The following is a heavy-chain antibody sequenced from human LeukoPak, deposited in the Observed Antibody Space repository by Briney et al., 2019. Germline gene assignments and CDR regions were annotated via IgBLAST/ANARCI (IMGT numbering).Heavy chain of an antibody. CDR3: ARCSGGSCYSFDY. CDR1: GGSISSYY. D-gene: IGHD2-15*01. V-gene: IGHV4-59*12. Sequence: PSETLSLTCTVSGGSISSYYWSWIRQPPGKGLEWIGYFYYSGSTNYNPSLQSRVTISVDTSKNQFSLKLSSVTAADTAVYYCARCSGGSCYSFDYWGQGTLVTVSS. CDR2: FYYSGST. J-gene: IGHJ4*02.